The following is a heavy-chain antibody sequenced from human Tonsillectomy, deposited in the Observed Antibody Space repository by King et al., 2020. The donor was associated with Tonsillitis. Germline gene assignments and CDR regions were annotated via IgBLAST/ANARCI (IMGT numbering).Heavy chain of an antibody. J-gene: IGHJ6*03. CDR3: AGTTPNKRHYYYYMDV. CDR2: IYSGGST. Sequence: VQLVESGGGLVQPGGSLRLSCAASEFTVSDNYINWVRQAPGKGLEWVSVIYSGGSTYYADSVKGRFTFSRDNSKNTLYLQMNNVRAEDTAVYYCAGTTPNKRHYYYYMDVWGKGTTVTVSS. D-gene: IGHD1-14*01. CDR1: EFTVSDNY. V-gene: IGHV3-66*01.